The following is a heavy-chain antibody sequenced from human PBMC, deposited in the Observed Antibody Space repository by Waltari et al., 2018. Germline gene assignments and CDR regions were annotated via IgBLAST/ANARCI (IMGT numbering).Heavy chain of an antibody. CDR2: INHSGST. J-gene: IGHJ4*01. D-gene: IGHD2-2*03. CDR3: ARGRGYCSSTSCLVNDY. Sequence: QPPGKGLEWIGEINHSGSTNYNPSLKSRVTISVDTSKNQFSLKLSSVTAADTAVYYCARGRGYCSSTSCLVNDYWG. V-gene: IGHV4-34*01.